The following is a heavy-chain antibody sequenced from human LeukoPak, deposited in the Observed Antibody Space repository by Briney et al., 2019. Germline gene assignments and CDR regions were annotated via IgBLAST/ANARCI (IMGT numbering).Heavy chain of an antibody. D-gene: IGHD2-2*01. J-gene: IGHJ6*03. CDR1: GYSFTNYW. Sequence: GESLKISCKASGYSFTNYWIGWVRQMPGKGLEWMGIIYPGDSNTRYSPSFQGQVTISADKSITTAYLQWSSLKASDTAIYYCARGPYCSSTSCYSPYYSYYMDVWGKGTTVTVS. CDR2: IYPGDSNT. CDR3: ARGPYCSSTSCYSPYYSYYMDV. V-gene: IGHV5-51*01.